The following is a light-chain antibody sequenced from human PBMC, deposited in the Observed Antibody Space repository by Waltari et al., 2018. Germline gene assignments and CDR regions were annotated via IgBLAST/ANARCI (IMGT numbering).Light chain of an antibody. CDR1: RTNIGSNT. CDR2: SNG. Sequence: QSVLTQPPSASGTPGQRVTISCSGSRTNIGSNTVNWYQQFPGTAPKLLIYSNGLRPSGVPDRFSGSKSGNSASLAIGGLQSEDEALYYCAAWEDSPNEYLVFGGGTKLTVL. J-gene: IGLJ3*02. CDR3: AAWEDSPNEYLV. V-gene: IGLV1-44*01.